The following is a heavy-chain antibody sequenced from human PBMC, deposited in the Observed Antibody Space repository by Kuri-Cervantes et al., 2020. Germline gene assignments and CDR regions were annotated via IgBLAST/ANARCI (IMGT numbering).Heavy chain of an antibody. Sequence: SQTLSLTCAVSGGPISSSNWWSWVRQPPGKGLEWIGSIYYSGSTYYNPSLKSRVTISVDTSKNQFSLKLSSVTAADTAVYYCARHVLRYFHTDYWGQGTLVTVSS. J-gene: IGHJ4*02. D-gene: IGHD3-9*01. V-gene: IGHV4-39*01. CDR1: GGPISSSNW. CDR3: ARHVLRYFHTDY. CDR2: IYYSGST.